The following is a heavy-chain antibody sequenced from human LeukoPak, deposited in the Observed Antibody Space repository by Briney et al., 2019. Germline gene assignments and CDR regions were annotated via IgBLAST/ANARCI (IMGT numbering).Heavy chain of an antibody. J-gene: IGHJ4*02. CDR1: GGSISSRSYY. CDR2: IYHSGST. D-gene: IGHD6-19*01. CDR3: ARIPRKSSGWYYFDY. V-gene: IGHV4-39*07. Sequence: SETLSLTCTVSGGSISSRSYYWGWIRQPPGKGLEWIGEIYHSGSTNYNPSLKSRVTISVDKSKNQFSLKLSSVTAADTAVYYCARIPRKSSGWYYFDYWGQGTLVTVSS.